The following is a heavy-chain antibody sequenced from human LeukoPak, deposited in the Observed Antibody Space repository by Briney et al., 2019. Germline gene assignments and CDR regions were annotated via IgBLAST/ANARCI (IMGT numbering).Heavy chain of an antibody. CDR2: IYYSGST. J-gene: IGHJ3*02. V-gene: IGHV4-59*01. CDR3: ARDQLGGAFDI. Sequence: SQTLSLTCTVSGGSISSYYWSWIRQPPGKGLEWIGYIYYSGSTNYNPSLKSRVTISVDTSKNQFSLKLSSVTAADTAVYYCARDQLGGAFDIWGQGTMVTVSS. D-gene: IGHD6-6*01. CDR1: GGSISSYY.